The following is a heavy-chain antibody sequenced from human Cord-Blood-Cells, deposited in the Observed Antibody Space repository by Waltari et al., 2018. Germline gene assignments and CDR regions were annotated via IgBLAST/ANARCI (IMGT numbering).Heavy chain of an antibody. CDR2: INPNRGGT. CDR3: ARRFSGYSSGWFDY. J-gene: IGHJ4*02. D-gene: IGHD6-19*01. V-gene: IGHV1-2*04. Sequence: QVQLVQSGAEVKKPGASVKVSCKASGYTFTGYYMHWVRQAPGQGLEWMGWINPNRGGTNYAQKFQGWVTMTRDTSISTAYMELSRLRSDDTAVYYCARRFSGYSSGWFDYWGQGTLVTVSS. CDR1: GYTFTGYY.